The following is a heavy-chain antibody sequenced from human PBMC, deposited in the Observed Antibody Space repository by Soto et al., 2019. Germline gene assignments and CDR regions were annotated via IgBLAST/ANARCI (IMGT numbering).Heavy chain of an antibody. Sequence: XGSLRLSCAASGFTFSSYSMSWVRQAPGKGLEWVSTINAGGGSTFYADSVKGRFTISRDNSKNTLYLQMKSLRAEDTAVYYCAKGGPTYSSSWYDYWGQGTLVTVSS. CDR2: INAGGGST. CDR3: AKGGPTYSSSWYDY. D-gene: IGHD6-13*01. J-gene: IGHJ4*02. V-gene: IGHV3-23*01. CDR1: GFTFSSYS.